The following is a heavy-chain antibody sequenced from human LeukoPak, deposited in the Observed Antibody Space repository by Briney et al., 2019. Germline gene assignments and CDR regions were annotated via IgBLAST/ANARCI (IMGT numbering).Heavy chain of an antibody. CDR1: GFTFSSYA. Sequence: GGSLRLSCAASGFTFSSYAMSWVRQPPGKGLEWVSFIMPGGHIDYTDSVKGRFTISRDSFKNTLSLQMNSLRVDDSAVYYCARGNSATTTFDFWGQGTLVTVSS. V-gene: IGHV3-23*01. CDR2: IMPGGHI. CDR3: ARGNSATTTFDF. D-gene: IGHD4-17*01. J-gene: IGHJ4*02.